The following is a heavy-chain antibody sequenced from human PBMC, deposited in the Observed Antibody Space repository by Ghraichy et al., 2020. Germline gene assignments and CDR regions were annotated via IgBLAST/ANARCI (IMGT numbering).Heavy chain of an antibody. Sequence: GGSLRLSCAASGFTFSSYWMSWVRQAPGKGLEWVANIKQDGSEKYYVDSVKGRFTISRDNAKNSLYLQMNSLRAEDTAVYYCARSITMIVVVIQYYFDYWGQGTLVTVSS. CDR3: ARSITMIVVVIQYYFDY. CDR2: IKQDGSEK. CDR1: GFTFSSYW. D-gene: IGHD3-22*01. V-gene: IGHV3-7*01. J-gene: IGHJ4*02.